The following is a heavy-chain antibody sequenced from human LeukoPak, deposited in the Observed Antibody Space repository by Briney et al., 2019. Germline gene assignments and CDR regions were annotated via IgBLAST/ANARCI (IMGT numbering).Heavy chain of an antibody. V-gene: IGHV3-33*01. CDR2: IWYDGSNK. CDR1: GFTFSSYG. CDR3: ARHPQSDY. J-gene: IGHJ4*02. Sequence: GGSLRLSCAASGFTFSSYGMHWVRQAPGKGLEWVAVIWYDGSNKYYADSVEGRFTIPRDNSKNTLYLQMNSLRAEDTAVYYCARHPQSDYWGQGTLVTVSS.